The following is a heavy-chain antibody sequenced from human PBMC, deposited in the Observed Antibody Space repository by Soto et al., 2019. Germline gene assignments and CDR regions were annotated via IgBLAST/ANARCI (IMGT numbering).Heavy chain of an antibody. D-gene: IGHD3-10*01. J-gene: IGHJ6*02. CDR3: ARDRGVSPPNYYYYGMDV. Sequence: EVQLVETGGGLIQPGVSLRLSCAASGFTVNSNYMSWVRQAPGKGLEWVSVIYSGGSTYYADSVKGRFTISRDNSKNTLYLQMNSLRAEDTAVYYCARDRGVSPPNYYYYGMDVWGQGTTVTVSS. V-gene: IGHV3-53*02. CDR1: GFTVNSNY. CDR2: IYSGGST.